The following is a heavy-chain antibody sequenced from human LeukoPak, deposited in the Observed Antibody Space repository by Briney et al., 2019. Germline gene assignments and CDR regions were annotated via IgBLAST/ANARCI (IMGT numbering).Heavy chain of an antibody. J-gene: IGHJ4*02. V-gene: IGHV1-2*02. Sequence: ASVKVSCKASGYTFTGYYMHWVRQAPGQGLEWMGWINPNSGGTNYAQKFQGRVTMTRDASISTAYMELSRLRSDDTAVYYCARAHYSLYSSRPIDYWGQGTLVTVSS. CDR1: GYTFTGYY. D-gene: IGHD6-13*01. CDR2: INPNSGGT. CDR3: ARAHYSLYSSRPIDY.